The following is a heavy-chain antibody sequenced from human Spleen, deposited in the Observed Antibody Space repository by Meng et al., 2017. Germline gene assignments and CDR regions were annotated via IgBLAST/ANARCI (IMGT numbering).Heavy chain of an antibody. V-gene: IGHV4-34*01. D-gene: IGHD5-18*01. CDR2: INHSGST. CDR1: GGSFSGYY. CDR3: ARARQTAMVVDY. Sequence: QVQLQQWGAGLLKPSETLSLTCAAYGGSFSGYYWSWIRQPPGKGLEWIGEINHSGSTNYNPSLKSRVTISVDTSKNQFSLKLSSVTAADTAVYYCARARQTAMVVDYWGQGTLVTVSS. J-gene: IGHJ4*02.